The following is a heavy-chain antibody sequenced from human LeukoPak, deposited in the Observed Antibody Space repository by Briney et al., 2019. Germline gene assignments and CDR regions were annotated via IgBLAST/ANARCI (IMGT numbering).Heavy chain of an antibody. CDR1: GGSISSGSYY. V-gene: IGHV4-39*01. J-gene: IGHJ3*02. Sequence: PSQTLSLTCTVSGGSISSGSYYWGWIRQPPGKGLEWIGSIYYSGSTYYNPSLKSRVTISVDTSKNQFSLKLSSVTAADTAVYYCARQVGGSLAVAGTRREAFDIWGQGTMVTVSS. CDR2: IYYSGST. CDR3: ARQVGGSLAVAGTRREAFDI. D-gene: IGHD6-19*01.